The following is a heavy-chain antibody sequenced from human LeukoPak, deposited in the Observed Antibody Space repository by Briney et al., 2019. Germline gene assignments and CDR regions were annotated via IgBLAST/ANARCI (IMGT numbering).Heavy chain of an antibody. V-gene: IGHV4-34*01. CDR2: INHSRST. Sequence: SETLSLTCAVYGGFFSPYYWSWIRQSPDKGLEWIGEINHSRSTNYNPSLKSRVTISVDTSKNQFSLRLTSVTAADTAVYYCASLRVPGDFDYWGQGTLVTVSS. J-gene: IGHJ4*02. D-gene: IGHD3-16*01. CDR3: ASLRVPGDFDY. CDR1: GGFFSPYY.